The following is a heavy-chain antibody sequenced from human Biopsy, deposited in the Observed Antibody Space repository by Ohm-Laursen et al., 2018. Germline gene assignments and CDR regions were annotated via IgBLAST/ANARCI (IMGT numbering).Heavy chain of an antibody. V-gene: IGHV1-18*01. D-gene: IGHD2-2*01. CDR2: ISTYNRNT. Sequence: ASVKVSCKASGYTFTTYGLSWVRQAPGQGLEWMGWISTYNRNTNYAQKLQGRVTMATDTSTSTAYMELRSLRSDDTAVYYCARDYQPYLMTIYYYYYGMDVWGQGTTVTVSS. J-gene: IGHJ6*02. CDR3: ARDYQPYLMTIYYYYYGMDV. CDR1: GYTFTTYG.